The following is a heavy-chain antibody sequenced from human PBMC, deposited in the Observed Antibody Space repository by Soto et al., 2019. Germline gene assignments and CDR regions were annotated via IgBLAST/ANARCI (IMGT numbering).Heavy chain of an antibody. CDR2: ISYDGNNK. CDR3: ARADQLWFGEYAGH. V-gene: IGHV3-30-3*01. Sequence: PGGSLRLSCAASGFTFGAYVMHGVRQAPGKGLEWVAHISYDGNNKYYADSVKGRFTISRDNAKNSLYLQMNSLRAEDTAVYYCARADQLWFGEYAGHWGQGTLVTVSS. CDR1: GFTFGAYV. J-gene: IGHJ1*01. D-gene: IGHD3-10*01.